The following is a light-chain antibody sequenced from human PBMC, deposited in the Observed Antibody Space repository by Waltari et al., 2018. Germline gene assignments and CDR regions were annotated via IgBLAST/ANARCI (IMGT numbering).Light chain of an antibody. CDR3: QKYNAAPLI. CDR1: PGIVNF. Sequence: IQLTQSPSSLAASVGDRVTITCRARPGIVNFLAWYQQKPGKVPRLLISTASTLLSGVPPRFSGSGSGTEFTLTIAGLQPEDVATYYCQKYNAAPLIFGGGTKVEIK. J-gene: IGKJ4*01. CDR2: TAS. V-gene: IGKV1-27*01.